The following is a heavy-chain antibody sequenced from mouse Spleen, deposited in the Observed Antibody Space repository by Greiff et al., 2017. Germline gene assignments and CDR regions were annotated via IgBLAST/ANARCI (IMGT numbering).Heavy chain of an antibody. CDR3: ARHDY. CDR1: GFAFSSYD. CDR2: ISSGGGST. Sequence: EVKVEESGGGLVKPGGSLKLSCAASGFAFSSYDMSWVRQTPEKRLEWVAYISSGGGSTYYPDTVKGRFTISRDNAKNTLYLQMSSLKSEDTAMYYCARHDYWGQGTTLTVSS. V-gene: IGHV5-12-1*01. J-gene: IGHJ2*01.